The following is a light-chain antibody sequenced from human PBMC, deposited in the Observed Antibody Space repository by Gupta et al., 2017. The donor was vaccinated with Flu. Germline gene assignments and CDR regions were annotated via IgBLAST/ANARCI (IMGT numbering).Light chain of an antibody. V-gene: IGLV8-61*01. J-gene: IGLJ3*02. Sequence: TVVTHEPSFSVSPGGTVTLTCGLSSGSVSTSYYPSWSQQTPGQAPRTLIYSTNTRSSGVPDRFSGSILGNKAALTITGAQADEESDYYCVLDMGSGISMFGGGTKLTVL. CDR3: VLDMGSGISM. CDR1: SGSVSTSYY. CDR2: STN.